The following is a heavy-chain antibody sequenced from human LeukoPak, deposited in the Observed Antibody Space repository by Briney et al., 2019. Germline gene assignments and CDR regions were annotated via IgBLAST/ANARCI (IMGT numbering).Heavy chain of an antibody. D-gene: IGHD3-10*01. Sequence: PGGSLRLSCAASGFTFSSYSMNWVRQAPGKGLECVSSISSSSSYIYYADSVKGRFTISRDNTNNSLYLQMNSLRAIDTAVYYCARDGSGGRPRPATFDIWGQGTMVTVSS. J-gene: IGHJ3*02. V-gene: IGHV3-21*01. CDR2: ISSSSSYI. CDR3: ARDGSGGRPRPATFDI. CDR1: GFTFSSYS.